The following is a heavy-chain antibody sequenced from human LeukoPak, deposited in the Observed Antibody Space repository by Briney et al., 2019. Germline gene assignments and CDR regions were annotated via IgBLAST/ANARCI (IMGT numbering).Heavy chain of an antibody. CDR2: ITSSSNYI. CDR3: ARDAYSSSSFDY. Sequence: GSLRLSCAASGFTFSSYSMNWVRQAPGKGLEWVSSITSSSNYIYYADSVKGRFTISRDNAKNSLFLQMNSLRSEDTAVYYCARDAYSSSSFDYWGQGTLVTVSS. D-gene: IGHD6-19*01. J-gene: IGHJ4*02. CDR1: GFTFSSYS. V-gene: IGHV3-21*01.